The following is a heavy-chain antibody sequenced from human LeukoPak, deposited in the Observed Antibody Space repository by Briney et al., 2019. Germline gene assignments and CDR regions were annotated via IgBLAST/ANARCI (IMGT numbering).Heavy chain of an antibody. Sequence: SVKVSCKASGGTFSSYPISWARQAPGQGLEWMGGIIPLFGTANYAQKFQGRVTITTDESTSTAYMALSSLSSEDTAVYYCAREGEDGYNRGRGAFNIWGQGTMVTVSS. D-gene: IGHD5-24*01. V-gene: IGHV1-69*05. J-gene: IGHJ3*02. CDR3: AREGEDGYNRGRGAFNI. CDR2: IIPLFGTA. CDR1: GGTFSSYP.